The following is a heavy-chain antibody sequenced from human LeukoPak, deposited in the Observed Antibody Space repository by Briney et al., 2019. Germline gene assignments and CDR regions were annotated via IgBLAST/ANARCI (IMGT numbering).Heavy chain of an antibody. CDR2: ISDSGGST. Sequence: GASLRLSCAASGFTFSSYAMSWVRQAPGKGLEWVSAISDSGGSTYYADSVKGRLTISRDNSKNTLYLQMNSLRAEDTAVYYCAKDRNSEYFDYWGQGTLVTVSS. V-gene: IGHV3-23*01. J-gene: IGHJ4*02. CDR3: AKDRNSEYFDY. D-gene: IGHD1-26*01. CDR1: GFTFSSYA.